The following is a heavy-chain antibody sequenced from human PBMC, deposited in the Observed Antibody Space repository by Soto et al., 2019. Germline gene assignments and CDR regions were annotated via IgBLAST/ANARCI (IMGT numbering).Heavy chain of an antibody. Sequence: ASVKVSCKASGYTFTSYGISWVRQAPGQGLEWMGWISAYNGNTNYAQKLQGRVTMTTDTSTSTAYMELRSLRSDDTAVYYCARDRDGYNPGAFDIWCQGTMVTVSS. CDR3: ARDRDGYNPGAFDI. V-gene: IGHV1-18*04. J-gene: IGHJ3*02. D-gene: IGHD5-12*01. CDR1: GYTFTSYG. CDR2: ISAYNGNT.